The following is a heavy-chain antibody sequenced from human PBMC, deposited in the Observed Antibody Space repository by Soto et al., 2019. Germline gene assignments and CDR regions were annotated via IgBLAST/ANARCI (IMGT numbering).Heavy chain of an antibody. CDR1: GFTFSTYW. Sequence: EVQLVESGGGLVQPGGSLRLSCAASGFTFSTYWMTWVRRPPGKGLEWVANLDQDGSERYYVASVRGRFTISRDNAKNSIYLQMNSLRGEDTAVYYCVCGGNFFVYWGQGALVTVSP. V-gene: IGHV3-7*01. CDR3: VCGGNFFVY. J-gene: IGHJ4*02. CDR2: LDQDGSER. D-gene: IGHD3-16*01.